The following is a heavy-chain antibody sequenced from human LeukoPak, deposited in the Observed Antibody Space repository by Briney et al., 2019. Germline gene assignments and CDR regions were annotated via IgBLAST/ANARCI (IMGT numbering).Heavy chain of an antibody. V-gene: IGHV1-2*02. D-gene: IGHD3-22*01. Sequence: ASVKVSCKASGYTFTGYYMHWVRQAPGQGLEWMGWINPNSGGTNYAQKFQGRVTMTRDTSISTAYVELSRLRSDDTAVYYCARWRGYYYDSSGHNWFDPWGQGTLVTVSS. J-gene: IGHJ5*02. CDR1: GYTFTGYY. CDR3: ARWRGYYYDSSGHNWFDP. CDR2: INPNSGGT.